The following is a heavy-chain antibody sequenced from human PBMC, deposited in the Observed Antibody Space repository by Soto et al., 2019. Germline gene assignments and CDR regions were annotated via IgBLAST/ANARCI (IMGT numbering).Heavy chain of an antibody. CDR3: ARGQRGFDV. J-gene: IGHJ6*02. CDR1: GFTFSSYA. V-gene: IGHV3-30-3*01. CDR2: ISNDGSNY. Sequence: QVQLVESGGGVVQPGMSLRLSCAVSGFTFSSYAMHWVRQAPGKGLEWVTVISNDGSNYFYADSVKGRFTISRDNSKNTLYLDMDGLRGDDTAVYYCARGQRGFDVWGQGTTVTVS.